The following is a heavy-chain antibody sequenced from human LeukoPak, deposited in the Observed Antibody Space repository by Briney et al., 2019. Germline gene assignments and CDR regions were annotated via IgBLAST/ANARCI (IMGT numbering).Heavy chain of an antibody. D-gene: IGHD4-11*01. Sequence: PSETLSLTCSVSGYSISSGYEWGWIRQPPGKRLEWIGSISQSGNTYDNLSLKSRVTMSVDTARNQFSLKLTSVTAADTAVYYCVRSEIDDYSRYWDRGMLVIVSS. CDR1: GYSISSGYE. J-gene: IGHJ4*02. CDR3: VRSEIDDYSRY. CDR2: ISQSGNT. V-gene: IGHV4-38-2*02.